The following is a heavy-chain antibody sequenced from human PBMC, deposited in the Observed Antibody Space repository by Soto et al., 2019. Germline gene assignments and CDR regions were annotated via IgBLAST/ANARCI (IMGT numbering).Heavy chain of an antibody. V-gene: IGHV3-11*01. J-gene: IGHJ4*02. Sequence: QVQLVESGGGLVKPGGSLRLSCVASGFTLSEYYMTWIRQAPGKGLEWLSYISSSGSTRYYADSVKGRFTVSRDNAKNSLYLQMNSLRAEDTAVYYCAGVGYDHGFDYWGQGTLVTVSS. CDR3: AGVGYDHGFDY. D-gene: IGHD3-16*01. CDR2: ISSSGSTR. CDR1: GFTLSEYY.